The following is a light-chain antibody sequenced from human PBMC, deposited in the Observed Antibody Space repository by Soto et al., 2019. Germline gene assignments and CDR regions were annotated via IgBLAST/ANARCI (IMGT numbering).Light chain of an antibody. J-gene: IGKJ1*01. CDR1: QSVSSS. CDR2: DAS. CDR3: QQRSNWPRT. Sequence: EIVLTQSPATLSLSPGERATLSCRASQSVSSSLAWYQQKPGQAPRLLIYDASNRATGIPARFSGSGSGTDFTLTISSLEPEDFAFYYCQQRSNWPRTFGQGTKVDIK. V-gene: IGKV3-11*01.